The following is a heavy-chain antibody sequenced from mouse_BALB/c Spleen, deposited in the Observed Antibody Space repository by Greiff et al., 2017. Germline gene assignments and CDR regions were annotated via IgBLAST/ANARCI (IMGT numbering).Heavy chain of an antibody. J-gene: IGHJ3*01. CDR3: ASFSP. CDR1: GYTFTSYW. V-gene: IGHV1S81*02. CDR2: INPSNGRT. Sequence: QVQLQQPGAELVKPGASVKLSCKASGYTFTSYWMHWVKQRPGQGLEWIGEINPSNGRTNYNEKFKSKATLTVDKSSSTAYMQLSSLTSEDSAVYYCASFSPWGQGTLVTVSA.